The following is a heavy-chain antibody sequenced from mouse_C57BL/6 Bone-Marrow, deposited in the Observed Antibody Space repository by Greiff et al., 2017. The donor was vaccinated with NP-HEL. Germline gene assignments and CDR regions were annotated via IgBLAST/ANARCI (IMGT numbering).Heavy chain of an antibody. D-gene: IGHD2-3*01. V-gene: IGHV1-15*01. J-gene: IGHJ2*01. CDR1: GYTFTDYE. CDR3: TRDGLYFDY. CDR2: IDPETGGT. Sequence: VKVVESGAELVRPGASVTLSCKASGYTFTDYEMHWVKQTPVHGLEWIGAIDPETGGTAYNQKFKGKAILTADKSSSTAYMELRSLTSEDSAVYYCTRDGLYFDYWGQGTTLTVSS.